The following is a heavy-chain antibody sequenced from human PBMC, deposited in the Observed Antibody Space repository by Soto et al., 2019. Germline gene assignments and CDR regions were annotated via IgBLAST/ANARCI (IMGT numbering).Heavy chain of an antibody. Sequence: PSETLSLTCTVSGGSNKSCDYHWGWTRQSPAWGLEWIGYIHNGGTSFYNSSLLGRVTVTLDTSCSQFSMTLASVTAADTAVYYCVREERIAAPQLGYWGQAIPVTVSS. D-gene: IGHD6-6*01. J-gene: IGHJ4*02. CDR1: GGSNKSCDYH. CDR3: VREERIAAPQLGY. CDR2: IHNGGTS. V-gene: IGHV4-30-4*01.